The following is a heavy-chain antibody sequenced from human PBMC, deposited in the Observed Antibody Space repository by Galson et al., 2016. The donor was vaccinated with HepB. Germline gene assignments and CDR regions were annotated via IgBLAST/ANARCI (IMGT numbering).Heavy chain of an antibody. CDR2: IYHTGST. Sequence: AVSGDSLSSSNWWSWVRQSPGKGLEWIGEIYHTGSTNYNPSLSSRVTISLDKSKNQFSLNLRSVTAADTAVYYCARAGDFWSGYYTGRWFDSWGQGTLVTVSS. CDR1: GDSLSSSNW. CDR3: ARAGDFWSGYYTGRWFDS. D-gene: IGHD3-3*01. J-gene: IGHJ5*01. V-gene: IGHV4-4*02.